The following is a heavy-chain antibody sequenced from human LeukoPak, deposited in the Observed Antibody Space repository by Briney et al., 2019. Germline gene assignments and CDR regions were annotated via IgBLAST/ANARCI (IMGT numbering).Heavy chain of an antibody. D-gene: IGHD3-22*01. Sequence: ASVKVSCKASGGTFSSYAISWVRQAPGQGREWMGGIIPIFGTANYAQKFQGRVTITTDESTSTAYMELSSLRSEDTAVYYCARGGYYDSSGYFDYWGQGTLVTVSS. V-gene: IGHV1-69*05. CDR1: GGTFSSYA. CDR3: ARGGYYDSSGYFDY. CDR2: IIPIFGTA. J-gene: IGHJ4*02.